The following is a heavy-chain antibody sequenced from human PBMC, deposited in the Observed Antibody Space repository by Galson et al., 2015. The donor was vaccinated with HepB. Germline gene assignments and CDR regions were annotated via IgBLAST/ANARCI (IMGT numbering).Heavy chain of an antibody. CDR3: AKATRESSGQFFDY. CDR2: IGGNGNNK. Sequence: SLRLSCAASGFTFSNYAMTWARQAPGKGLEWVSTIGGNGNNKFYADSVKGRFTISRDNFKNTLYLRMNSLRAEDTALYYCAKATRESSGQFFDYWGQGTLVTVSS. D-gene: IGHD6-19*01. V-gene: IGHV3-23*05. J-gene: IGHJ4*02. CDR1: GFTFSNYA.